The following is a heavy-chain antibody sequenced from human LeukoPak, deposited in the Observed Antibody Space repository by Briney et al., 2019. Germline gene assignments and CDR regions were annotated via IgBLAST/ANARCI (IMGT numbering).Heavy chain of an antibody. J-gene: IGHJ6*02. CDR1: GGSISSGGYY. CDR3: ARGSGPEDIVVVPAAIQYGMDV. V-gene: IGHV4-39*07. Sequence: SETLSLTCTVSGGSISSGGYYWSWIRQPPGKGLEWIGEINHSGSTNYNPSLKSRVTISVDTSKNQFSLKLSSVTAADTAVYYCARGSGPEDIVVVPAAIQYGMDVWGQATTVTVSS. D-gene: IGHD2-2*01. CDR2: INHSGST.